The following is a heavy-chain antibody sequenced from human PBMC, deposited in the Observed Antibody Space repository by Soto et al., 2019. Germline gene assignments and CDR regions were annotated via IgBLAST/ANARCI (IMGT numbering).Heavy chain of an antibody. CDR3: VRDTTPSL. CDR2: VYYSGST. D-gene: IGHD1-1*01. J-gene: IGHJ4*02. V-gene: IGHV4-59*01. Sequence: QVQLQESGPGLVKPSETLSLTCTVSGASISSYYWSWIRQPPGKGLEWIGYVYYSGSTNYNPSLTSRVTISVDTSKNQFSLKLSSVTAADTAMYYCVRDTTPSLWGQGTLVTVSS. CDR1: GASISSYY.